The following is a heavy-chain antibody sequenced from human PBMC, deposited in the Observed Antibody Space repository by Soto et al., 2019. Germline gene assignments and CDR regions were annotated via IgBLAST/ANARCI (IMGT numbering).Heavy chain of an antibody. V-gene: IGHV2-5*02. CDR2: IYWDDDK. Sequence: QITLKESGPALVKPTQTLTLTCTFSGFSLRTNGVGVGWIRQPPGKALEWLALIYWDDDKRYSPSLKNRLTITKDATKNQVGLRLANMDPVETATYYCAHRLDDGWYVLDYWGQGILVTDSS. D-gene: IGHD6-19*01. CDR1: GFSLRTNGVG. CDR3: AHRLDDGWYVLDY. J-gene: IGHJ4*02.